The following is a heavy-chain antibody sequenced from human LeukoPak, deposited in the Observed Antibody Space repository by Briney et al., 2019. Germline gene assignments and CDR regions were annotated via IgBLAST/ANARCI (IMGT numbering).Heavy chain of an antibody. CDR1: GFTFSTYG. J-gene: IGHJ4*02. Sequence: GGSLRLSCATSGFTFSTYGMHWVRQAPGKGLEWVAFIRFDGSNVGSNVYYADSVKGRFTISRDNSLNTLHLQMNSLKTEDTAVYYCAREFGHNRWYFDYWGQGALVTVSS. CDR3: AREFGHNRWYFDY. CDR2: IRFDGSNVGSNV. D-gene: IGHD5-24*01. V-gene: IGHV3-30*02.